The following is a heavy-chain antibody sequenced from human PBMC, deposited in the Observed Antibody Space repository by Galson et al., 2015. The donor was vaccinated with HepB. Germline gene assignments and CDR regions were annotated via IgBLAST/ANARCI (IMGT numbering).Heavy chain of an antibody. Sequence: SLRLSCAGSGFTFGENAMHWVRQAPGKGLEWVSGISWNSVNIGYAESVKGRFTISRDNAKNSLYLQMNSLRTEDTAFYYCATAPGAYNYGQFDYWGQGTLVTVSS. D-gene: IGHD5-18*01. V-gene: IGHV3-9*01. CDR1: GFTFGENA. CDR3: ATAPGAYNYGQFDY. J-gene: IGHJ4*02. CDR2: ISWNSVNI.